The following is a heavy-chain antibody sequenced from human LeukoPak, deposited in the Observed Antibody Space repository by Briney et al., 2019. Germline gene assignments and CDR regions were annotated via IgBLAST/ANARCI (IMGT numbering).Heavy chain of an antibody. CDR3: ARNNFTFGGVPFDY. CDR2: IYTSGST. D-gene: IGHD3-16*01. Sequence: PSQTLSLTCTVSGGSISSGSYYWSWIRQPAGKGLEWIGRIYTSGSTNYNPSLKSRVTISVDTSKNQFSLKLSSVTAAGTAVYYCARNNFTFGGVPFDYWGQGTLVTVSS. V-gene: IGHV4-61*02. CDR1: GGSISSGSYY. J-gene: IGHJ4*02.